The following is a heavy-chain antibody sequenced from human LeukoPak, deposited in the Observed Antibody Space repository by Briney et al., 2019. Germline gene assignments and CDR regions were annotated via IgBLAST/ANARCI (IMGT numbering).Heavy chain of an antibody. D-gene: IGHD3-10*01. CDR2: ISPSGGST. CDR1: GYTFTSNY. J-gene: IGHJ6*03. CDR3: AREAEQYYYGSGSQSYYYYMDV. Sequence: ASVKVSCKAFGYTFTSNYMHWVRQAPGQGPEWMGVISPSGGSTTYAQKFQGRVTMTRDMSTSTVYMELSSLRSEDTAVYYCAREAEQYYYGSGSQSYYYYMDVWGKGTTVTVSS. V-gene: IGHV1-46*01.